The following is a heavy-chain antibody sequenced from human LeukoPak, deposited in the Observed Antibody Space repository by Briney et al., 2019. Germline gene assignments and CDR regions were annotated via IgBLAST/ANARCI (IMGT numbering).Heavy chain of an antibody. CDR1: GSTFISYG. V-gene: IGHV1-18*01. Sequence: GASVKVCCKASGSTFISYGISWVREAPGQGLGWMGWLSVYNGNTNYAQKLQGRVTMTTDTSTSTAYMELRSLRSDNTAVYYFARDHPYILSDRDYWGQGTLVTGSS. D-gene: IGHD3-9*01. CDR3: ARDHPYILSDRDY. CDR2: LSVYNGNT. J-gene: IGHJ4*02.